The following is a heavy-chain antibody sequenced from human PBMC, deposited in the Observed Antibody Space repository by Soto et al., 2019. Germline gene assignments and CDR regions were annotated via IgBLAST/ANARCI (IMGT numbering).Heavy chain of an antibody. CDR2: IYYSGST. V-gene: IGHV4-59*08. CDR3: ARHNYGSGSTYFDY. D-gene: IGHD3-10*01. CDR1: GGSLSSYY. Sequence: TSETLSLTCVVSGGSLSSYYWSWIRQPPGKGLEWIGYIYYSGSTNYNPSLKGRVTISVDTPKNQFSLKLNSMTAADTAVYYCARHNYGSGSTYFDYWGQGTLVTVSS. J-gene: IGHJ4*02.